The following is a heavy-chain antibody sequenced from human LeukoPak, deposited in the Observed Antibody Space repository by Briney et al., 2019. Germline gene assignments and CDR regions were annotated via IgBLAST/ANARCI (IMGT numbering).Heavy chain of an antibody. CDR3: AKGGLYLTVTLYYFDY. J-gene: IGHJ4*02. V-gene: IGHV3-23*01. Sequence: GGSLRLSCAASGFTFSSYAMSWVRQAPGKGLEWVSAISGSGGSTYYADSAKGRFTISRDNSKNTLYLQMNSLRAEDTAVYYCAKGGLYLTVTLYYFDYWGQGTLVTVSS. D-gene: IGHD4-17*01. CDR1: GFTFSSYA. CDR2: ISGSGGST.